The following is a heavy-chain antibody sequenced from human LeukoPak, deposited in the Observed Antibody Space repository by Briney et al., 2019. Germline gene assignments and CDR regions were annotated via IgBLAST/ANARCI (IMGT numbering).Heavy chain of an antibody. Sequence: GGSLILSCAVSGITLSNYGMSWVRQAPGKGLEWGAGISGSGGTTNYADSVKGRFTISRDNPKNTLFLHMNSLRAEDTAVYFCAKRGVVIRVILVGFHKEAYYFDSWGQGALVTVSS. V-gene: IGHV3-23*01. CDR1: GITLSNYG. CDR2: ISGSGGTT. CDR3: AKRGVVIRVILVGFHKEAYYFDS. D-gene: IGHD3-22*01. J-gene: IGHJ4*02.